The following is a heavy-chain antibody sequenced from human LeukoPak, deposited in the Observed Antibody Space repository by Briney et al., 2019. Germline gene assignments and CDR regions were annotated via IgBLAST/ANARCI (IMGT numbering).Heavy chain of an antibody. CDR1: GGSISSYY. Sequence: PSETLSLTCTVSGGSISSYYWSWIRQPAGKGLEWIGRIYTSGSTNYNPSLKSRVTMSVDTSKNQFSLKLSSVTAADTAVYYCARYPQEEYSSGWYWYFDLWGRGTLVTVSS. CDR2: IYTSGST. J-gene: IGHJ2*01. D-gene: IGHD6-19*01. V-gene: IGHV4-4*07. CDR3: ARYPQEEYSSGWYWYFDL.